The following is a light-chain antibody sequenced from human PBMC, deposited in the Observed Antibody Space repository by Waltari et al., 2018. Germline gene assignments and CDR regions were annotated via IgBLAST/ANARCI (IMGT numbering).Light chain of an antibody. CDR2: DTN. CDR3: WLYYSGAWV. J-gene: IGLJ2*01. Sequence: QAVVTQEPSLTVSPGGTVTPTCASSIGAVPSGHYPQWFQQNPGQAPKTLIYDTNNKVSWTPARFSGSLAGGKAALTLSGAQPEDEADYYCWLYYSGAWVFGGGTRLTVL. V-gene: IGLV7-46*01. CDR1: IGAVPSGHY.